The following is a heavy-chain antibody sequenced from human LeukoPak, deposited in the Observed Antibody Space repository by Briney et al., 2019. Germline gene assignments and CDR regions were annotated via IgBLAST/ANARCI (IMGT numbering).Heavy chain of an antibody. Sequence: GGSLRLSCAASGFTFSSYGMHWVRQAPGKGLEWVAVIWYDGSNKYYADSVKGRFTISRDNSKNTLYLQMNSLRAEDTAVYYCARDSFRSRVAGSYFDYWGQGTLVTVYS. V-gene: IGHV3-33*08. CDR3: ARDSFRSRVAGSYFDY. CDR2: IWYDGSNK. CDR1: GFTFSSYG. J-gene: IGHJ4*02. D-gene: IGHD2-21*01.